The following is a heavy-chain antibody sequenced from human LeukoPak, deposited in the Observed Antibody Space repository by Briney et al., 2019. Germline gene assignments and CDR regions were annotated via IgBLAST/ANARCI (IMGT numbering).Heavy chain of an antibody. CDR1: GVSICSYY. J-gene: IGHJ4*02. Sequence: PSETLSLTCTVSGVSICSYYWSWIRQPPGQGLEWIGDIYYSGSTNYNTSLKSRVTISVDTSKNQFSLKLSSVTAADTAVYYCARHNPYCSGGSCYDGGDYWGQGTLVTVSS. V-gene: IGHV4-59*08. CDR3: ARHNPYCSGGSCYDGGDY. D-gene: IGHD2-15*01. CDR2: IYYSGST.